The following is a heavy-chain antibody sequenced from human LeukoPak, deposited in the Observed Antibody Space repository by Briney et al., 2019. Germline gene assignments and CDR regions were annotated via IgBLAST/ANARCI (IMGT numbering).Heavy chain of an antibody. Sequence: GGSLRLSCAASGFTFSSYDMHWVRQATGKGLEWVSAIGTAGDTYYPGSVKGRFTISRENAKNSLYLQMNSLRAGDTAVYYCARGRVSETNRIIHYYYYYGMDVWGQGTTVTVSS. CDR3: ARGRVSETNRIIHYYYYYGMDV. V-gene: IGHV3-13*01. CDR2: IGTAGDT. D-gene: IGHD1-14*01. J-gene: IGHJ6*02. CDR1: GFTFSSYD.